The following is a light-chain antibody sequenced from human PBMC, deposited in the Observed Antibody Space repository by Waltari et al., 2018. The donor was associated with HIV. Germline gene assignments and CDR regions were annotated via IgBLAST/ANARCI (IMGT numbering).Light chain of an antibody. V-gene: IGLV2-23*01. CDR3: CSYASSGSWV. CDR1: TSDVGTLNL. J-gene: IGLJ3*02. Sequence: QSALTQPASVSGSPGPSITISCTATTSDVGTLNLVSWYQQHPVRAPKLMVYEATKRPSGVSNRFSGSKSGNTASLTISGLQAEDEADYYCCSYASSGSWVFGGGTKLTVL. CDR2: EAT.